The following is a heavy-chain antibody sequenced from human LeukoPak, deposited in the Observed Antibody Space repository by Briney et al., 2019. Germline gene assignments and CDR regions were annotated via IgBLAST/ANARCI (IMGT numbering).Heavy chain of an antibody. CDR2: ISYDGPNK. CDR3: ARDRHKYNYDGSGYPPY. Sequence: RGTLRLSCAPSRVTFCSFVVHCGPEAPGPGRGGGAAISYDGPNKYYVDSVKGRFTISRDNSKNTLYLQMNSLRAEDTAVYYCARDRHKYNYDGSGYPPYWGQGTLVTVSS. J-gene: IGHJ4*02. D-gene: IGHD3-22*01. CDR1: RVTFCSFV. V-gene: IGHV3-30*03.